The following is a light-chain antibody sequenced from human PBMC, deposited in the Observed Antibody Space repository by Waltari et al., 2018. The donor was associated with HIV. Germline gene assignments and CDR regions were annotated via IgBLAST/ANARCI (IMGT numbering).Light chain of an antibody. CDR2: GDN. CDR1: SSNIGARFD. Sequence: QSVLTQPPSVSGAPGQRVTISCTGSSSNIGARFDVHWYQQLPGTAPKLPIYGDNKRPSGVPDRFSGSKSGTSASLAITGLQAEDEADYYCQSYDSSLSGSVFGGGTKLTVL. J-gene: IGLJ3*02. CDR3: QSYDSSLSGSV. V-gene: IGLV1-40*01.